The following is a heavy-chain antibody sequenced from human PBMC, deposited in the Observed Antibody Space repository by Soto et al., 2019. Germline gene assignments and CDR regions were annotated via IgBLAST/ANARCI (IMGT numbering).Heavy chain of an antibody. V-gene: IGHV3-74*01. D-gene: IGHD3-10*01. CDR2: INSDGSST. CDR3: AREGGLYYYGSGSWSDFDY. Sequence: GGSLRLSCAASGFTFSSYWMHWVRQAPGKGLVWVSRINSDGSSTSYADSVKGRFTISRDNAKNTLNLQMNSLRAEDTAVYYCAREGGLYYYGSGSWSDFDYWGQGTLVTVSS. CDR1: GFTFSSYW. J-gene: IGHJ4*02.